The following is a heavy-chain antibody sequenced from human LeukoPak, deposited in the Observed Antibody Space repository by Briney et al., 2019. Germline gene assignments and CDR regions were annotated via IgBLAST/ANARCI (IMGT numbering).Heavy chain of an antibody. D-gene: IGHD3-10*01. CDR3: AREPVRGGRSYYMDV. CDR2: ISSSSSYI. J-gene: IGHJ6*03. CDR1: GFTFSSYS. Sequence: GSLRLSCAASGFTFSSYSMNWVRQAPGKGLEWVSSISSSSSYIYYADSVKGRFTISRDNAKNSLYLQMNSLRAADTAVYYCAREPVRGGRSYYMDVWGKGTTVTVSS. V-gene: IGHV3-21*01.